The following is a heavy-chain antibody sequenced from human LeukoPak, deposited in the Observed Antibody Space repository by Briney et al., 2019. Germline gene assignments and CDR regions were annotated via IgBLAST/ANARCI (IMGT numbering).Heavy chain of an antibody. J-gene: IGHJ4*02. CDR2: ISDTGRRT. V-gene: IGHV3-23*01. Sequence: RGSLRLSCAASGFTFSGYAMSWVRQAAGKGLEWVSGISDTGRRTYYTDSVKGRFTISRDDSKKTVYLQMKTLTAEDTAIYFCARHDSFIPYWGQGTLVTVSS. D-gene: IGHD5-18*01. CDR1: GFTFSGYA. CDR3: ARHDSFIPY.